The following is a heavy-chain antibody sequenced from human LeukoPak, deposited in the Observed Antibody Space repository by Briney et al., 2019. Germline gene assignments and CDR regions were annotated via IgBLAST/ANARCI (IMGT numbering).Heavy chain of an antibody. CDR2: ISAYNGNT. V-gene: IGHV1-18*01. D-gene: IGHD1-26*01. J-gene: IGHJ5*02. CDR3: AREFGYSGSA. CDR1: GYTFTIYG. Sequence: GASVTASFKSSGYTFTIYGISWVRQAPGQGLEWMGWISAYNGNTNYAQKLQGRVTMTTDTSTSTAYMELRSLRSDDTAVYYCAREFGYSGSAWGQGTLVTVSS.